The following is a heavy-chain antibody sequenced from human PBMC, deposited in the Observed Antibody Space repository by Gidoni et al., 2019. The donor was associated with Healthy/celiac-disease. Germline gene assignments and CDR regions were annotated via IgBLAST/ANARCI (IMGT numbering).Heavy chain of an antibody. CDR2: IWYDGSNK. D-gene: IGHD2-2*01. CDR3: ARSGSSTSYYFDY. Sequence: QVQLVESGGGVVQPGRSLRLSCAAAGFTFSSYGMHWVRQAPGKGLGWVAVIWYDGSNKYYADSVKGRFTISRDNSKNTLYLQMNSLRAEDTAVYYCARSGSSTSYYFDYWGQGTLVTVSS. V-gene: IGHV3-33*01. J-gene: IGHJ4*02. CDR1: GFTFSSYG.